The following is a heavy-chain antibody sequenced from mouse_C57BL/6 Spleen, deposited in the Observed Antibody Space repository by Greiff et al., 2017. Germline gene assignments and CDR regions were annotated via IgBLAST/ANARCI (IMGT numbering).Heavy chain of an antibody. J-gene: IGHJ2*01. V-gene: IGHV1-54*01. CDR2: INPGSGGT. CDR3: AREAYYYGYFDY. Sequence: QVQLQQSGAELVRPGTSVKVSCKASGYAFTNYLIEWVKQRPGQGLEWIGVINPGSGGTNYNEKFKGKATLTADKSSSTAYMQLSSLTSEDSAVYFCAREAYYYGYFDYWGQGTTLTVSS. CDR1: GYAFTNYL. D-gene: IGHD1-1*01.